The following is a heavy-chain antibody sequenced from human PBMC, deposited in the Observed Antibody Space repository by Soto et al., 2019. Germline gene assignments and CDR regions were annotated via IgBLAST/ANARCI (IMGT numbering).Heavy chain of an antibody. CDR2: IIPIFGIA. Sequence: QVQLVQSGAEVKKPGSSVKVSCKASGGTFSRYSITWVRQAPGHGLEWIGRIIPIFGIASYAQKFQGRVTITADESTSTAYMELSILISDDTAVYYCAREDRDRETGLVPAAIDGMDVWGQGTTVTGSS. V-gene: IGHV1-69*08. CDR1: GGTFSRYS. D-gene: IGHD2-2*01. J-gene: IGHJ6*02. CDR3: AREDRDRETGLVPAAIDGMDV.